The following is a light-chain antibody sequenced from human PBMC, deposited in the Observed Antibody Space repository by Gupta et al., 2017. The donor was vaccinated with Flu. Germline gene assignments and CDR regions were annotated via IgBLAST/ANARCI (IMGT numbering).Light chain of an antibody. J-gene: IGKJ3*01. Sequence: EVVLTQSPATLSLSTGERATLSCRASQSVSSTLAWYQQKPGQAPRLLIYDASNRATGIPARFSGSGSGTDFTLTISSLEPEDFAVYYCQQRTNWSFTFGPGTKVDIK. V-gene: IGKV3-11*01. CDR2: DAS. CDR1: QSVSST. CDR3: QQRTNWSFT.